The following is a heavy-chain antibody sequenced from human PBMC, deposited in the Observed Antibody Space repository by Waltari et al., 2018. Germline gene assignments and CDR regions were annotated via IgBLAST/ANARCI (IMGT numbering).Heavy chain of an antibody. CDR3: ARGQYSTLYDMDV. J-gene: IGHJ6*02. D-gene: IGHD2-15*01. CDR2: INPKSGGK. V-gene: IGHV1-2*06. Sequence: QVHLVQSGAEVKKPGASVKVSCKASGYNFIDYYLHWVRQAPGQGLEWMGRINPKSGGKNFAQKFQDRVTMTGDTSISTAYMELTSLTSDDTAVYFCARGQYSTLYDMDVWGQGTTVTVSS. CDR1: GYNFIDYY.